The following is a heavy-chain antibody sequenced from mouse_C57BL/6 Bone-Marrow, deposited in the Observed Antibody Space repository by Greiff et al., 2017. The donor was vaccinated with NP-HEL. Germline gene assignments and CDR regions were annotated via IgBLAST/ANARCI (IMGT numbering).Heavy chain of an antibody. V-gene: IGHV1-54*01. D-gene: IGHD1-1*01. CDR1: GYAFTNYL. CDR2: MKYGSGGT. Sequence: LKLMESGAGRVRPGTSVKVSCKASGYAFTNYLIEWVKQRPGQGLEWIGVMKYGSGGTNYNEKFKGKATLTADKSSSTAYMQLSSLTSEDSAVYFCARCYDSSPGYANWGQGTLVPVSA. CDR3: ARCYDSSPGYAN. J-gene: IGHJ3*01.